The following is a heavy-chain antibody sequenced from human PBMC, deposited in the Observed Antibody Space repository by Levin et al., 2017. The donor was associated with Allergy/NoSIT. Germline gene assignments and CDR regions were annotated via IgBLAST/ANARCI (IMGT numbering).Heavy chain of an antibody. CDR2: IYHSGRT. CDR1: GGSINNGDYS. D-gene: IGHD5-18*01. Sequence: SETLSLTCSVSGGSINNGDYSWSWIRQPPGKGLEYIGCIYHSGRTNYTPSLKSRVTISADRSKNLVSLKLTSVPAADTPLYFCARDGYTDGSNDGFDIWGQGTMVTVSS. CDR3: ARDGYTDGSNDGFDI. V-gene: IGHV4-30-2*01. J-gene: IGHJ3*02.